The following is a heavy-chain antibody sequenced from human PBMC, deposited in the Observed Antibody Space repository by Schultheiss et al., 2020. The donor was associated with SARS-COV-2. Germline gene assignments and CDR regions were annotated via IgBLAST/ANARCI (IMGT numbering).Heavy chain of an antibody. V-gene: IGHV1-2*02. Sequence: ASVKVSCKASGYTFTGYYMHWVRQAPGQGLEWMGWISAYNGNTNYAQKFQGRVTMTRDTSISTAYMELSRLRSDDTAVYYCASADRYGGPDYWGQGTLVTVSS. CDR3: ASADRYGGPDY. CDR2: ISAYNGNT. D-gene: IGHD4-23*01. CDR1: GYTFTGYY. J-gene: IGHJ4*02.